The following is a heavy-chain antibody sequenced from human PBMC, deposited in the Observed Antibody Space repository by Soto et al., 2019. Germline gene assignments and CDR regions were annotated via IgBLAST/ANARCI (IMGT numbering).Heavy chain of an antibody. D-gene: IGHD3-3*01. CDR1: GYIFTSYY. CDR3: ARGYTSGYPSNWFDP. Sequence: ASVKVSCKASGYIFTSYYIHWVRQAPGQGLEWMGWINPFDGSRMFAQSFQGRVTMTRDTSTSTVYMEVSSLRDEDTAVYYCARGYTSGYPSNWFDPWGQGTLVTVSS. J-gene: IGHJ5*02. V-gene: IGHV1-46*01. CDR2: INPFDGSR.